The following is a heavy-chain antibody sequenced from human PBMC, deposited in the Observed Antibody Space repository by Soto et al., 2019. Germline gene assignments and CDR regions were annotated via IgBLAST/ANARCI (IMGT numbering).Heavy chain of an antibody. Sequence: GGSLRLSCAASGFTFSSYAMSWVRQAPGKGLEWVSAISGSGGSTYYADSVKGRFTISRDNSKNTLYLQMNSLRAEDTAVYYCARLSEHDYYYYYYMDVWGKGTTVTVSS. V-gene: IGHV3-23*01. J-gene: IGHJ6*03. CDR2: ISGSGGST. CDR3: ARLSEHDYYYYYYMDV. D-gene: IGHD2-21*02. CDR1: GFTFSSYA.